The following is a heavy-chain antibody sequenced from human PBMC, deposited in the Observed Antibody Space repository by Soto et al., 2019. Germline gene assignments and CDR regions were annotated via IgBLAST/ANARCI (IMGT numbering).Heavy chain of an antibody. J-gene: IGHJ1*01. Sequence: ASVKVSCKASGGTFSSYAISWVRQAPGQGLEWMGGIIPIFGTANYAQKFQGRVTITADESTSTAYMELSSLRSEDTAVYYCASVNYYDSSGPAEYFQHWGQGTLVTVSS. V-gene: IGHV1-69*13. CDR2: IIPIFGTA. D-gene: IGHD3-22*01. CDR1: GGTFSSYA. CDR3: ASVNYYDSSGPAEYFQH.